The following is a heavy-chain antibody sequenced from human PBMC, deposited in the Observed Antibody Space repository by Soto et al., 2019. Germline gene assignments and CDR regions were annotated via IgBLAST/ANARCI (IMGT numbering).Heavy chain of an antibody. CDR3: VRGGYSSSWERLDP. CDR2: ISHDGVTK. D-gene: IGHD4-4*01. Sequence: VQLVESGGGVIHPGKSLRLSCTASGSTFPNYPMHWVRQAPDKGLEWVAVISHDGVTKNSADSVKGRFTISRDNSRNTLYIQMNSLRIEDTAMYYCVRGGYSSSWERLDPWGQGTLVTVSS. CDR1: GSTFPNYP. V-gene: IGHV3-30-3*01. J-gene: IGHJ5*02.